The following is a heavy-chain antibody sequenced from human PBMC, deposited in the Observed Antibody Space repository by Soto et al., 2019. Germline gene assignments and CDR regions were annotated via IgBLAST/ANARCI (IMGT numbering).Heavy chain of an antibody. J-gene: IGHJ6*02. Sequence: ASVKVSCKASGGTFSSYAIGWVRQAPGQGLEWMGGIIPIFGTANYAQKFQGRVTITADESTSTAYMELSSLRSEDTAVYYCARDGHTAMDAYYYYGMDVWGQGTTVTVSS. D-gene: IGHD5-18*01. CDR2: IIPIFGTA. CDR3: ARDGHTAMDAYYYYGMDV. V-gene: IGHV1-69*13. CDR1: GGTFSSYA.